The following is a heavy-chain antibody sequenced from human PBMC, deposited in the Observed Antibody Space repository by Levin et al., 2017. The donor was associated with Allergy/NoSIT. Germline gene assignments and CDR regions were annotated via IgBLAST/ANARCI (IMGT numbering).Heavy chain of an antibody. CDR2: ISSSSSTI. CDR1: GFTFSSYS. Sequence: PGGSLRLSCAASGFTFSSYSMNWVRQAPGKGLEWVSYISSSSSTIYYADSVKGRFTISRDNAKNSLYLQMNSLRAEDTAVYYCAKGWYRSTWHRYDAFDIWGQGTMVTVSS. CDR3: AKGWYRSTWHRYDAFDI. D-gene: IGHD6-13*01. J-gene: IGHJ3*02. V-gene: IGHV3-48*01.